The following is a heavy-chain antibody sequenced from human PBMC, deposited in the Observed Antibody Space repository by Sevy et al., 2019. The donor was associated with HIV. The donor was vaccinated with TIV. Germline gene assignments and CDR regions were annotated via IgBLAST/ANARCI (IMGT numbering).Heavy chain of an antibody. J-gene: IGHJ4*02. V-gene: IGHV3-11*01. CDR1: GFTFSDYY. D-gene: IGHD6-13*01. CDR3: ARDRLAAAGTRYFDY. Sequence: GGSLRLSCAASGFTFSDYYMSWIRQAPGKGLERVSYISSSGSTIYYADSVKGRFTISRDNAKNSLYLQMNSLRAEDTAVYYCARDRLAAAGTRYFDYWGQGTLVTVSS. CDR2: ISSSGSTI.